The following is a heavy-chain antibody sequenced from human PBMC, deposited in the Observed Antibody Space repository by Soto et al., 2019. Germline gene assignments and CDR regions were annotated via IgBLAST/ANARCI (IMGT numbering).Heavy chain of an antibody. CDR2: INPITGDT. CDR1: GYTFTDYY. D-gene: IGHD2-2*01. CDR3: ARVTSFQDGMDV. V-gene: IGHV1-2*02. J-gene: IGHJ6*02. Sequence: QVQLVQSGAELKKPGASVSVSCKASGYTFTDYYLHWVRQAPGQGLEWMGWINPITGDTKSTQKFQARVTMTRDTSIGTASLELTSLTSDDTAVYYCARVTSFQDGMDVWGQGTTVSVS.